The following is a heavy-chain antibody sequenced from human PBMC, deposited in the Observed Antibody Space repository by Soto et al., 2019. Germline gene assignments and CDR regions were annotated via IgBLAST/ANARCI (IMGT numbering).Heavy chain of an antibody. J-gene: IGHJ4*02. V-gene: IGHV3-9*01. CDR3: AKENRGGSGWPTPFDY. Sequence: GGALRLSCAASGFTFDDYAMHWVRQAPGKGLEWVSGISWNSGSIGYADSVKGRFTISRDNAKNSLYLQMNSLRAEDTALYYCAKENRGGSGWPTPFDYWGQGTLVTVSS. D-gene: IGHD6-19*01. CDR1: GFTFDDYA. CDR2: ISWNSGSI.